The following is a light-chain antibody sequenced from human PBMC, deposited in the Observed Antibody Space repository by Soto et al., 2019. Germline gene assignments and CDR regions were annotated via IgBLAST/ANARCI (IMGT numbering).Light chain of an antibody. CDR3: QQFSSYPLT. Sequence: ELVLTHSPGTLSLSPGERATLSCRASQTVRNNYLAWYQQKPGQAPRLLIYDASSRATGIPDRFSGGGSGTDFTLTISRLEPADFAVYYCQQFSSYPLTLGGGTKVDIK. CDR2: DAS. CDR1: QTVRNNY. V-gene: IGKV3-20*01. J-gene: IGKJ4*01.